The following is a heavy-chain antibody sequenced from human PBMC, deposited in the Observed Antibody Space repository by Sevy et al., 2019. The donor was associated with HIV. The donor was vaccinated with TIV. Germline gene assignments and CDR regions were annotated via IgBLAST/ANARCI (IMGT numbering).Heavy chain of an antibody. CDR3: ASGGFLGGGAFDI. CDR2: IYSGGST. J-gene: IGHJ3*02. CDR1: GFTVSSNY. V-gene: IGHV3-53*01. Sequence: GGSLRLSCAASGFTVSSNYRSWVRQAPGKGLEWVSVIYSGGSTYYADSVKGRFTISRDNSKNTLYLQMNSLRAEDTAVYYCASGGFLGGGAFDIWGQGTMVTVSS. D-gene: IGHD3-3*01.